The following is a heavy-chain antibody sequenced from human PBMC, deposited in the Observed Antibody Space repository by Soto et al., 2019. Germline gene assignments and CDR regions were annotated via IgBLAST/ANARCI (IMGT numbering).Heavy chain of an antibody. J-gene: IGHJ6*02. D-gene: IGHD1-26*01. CDR3: ARDGREASGMDV. V-gene: IGHV4-59*11. Sequence: LSLTCTISGGSISSHYWSWVRQAPGKGLEWIGHIYYRGSTTYNPSLRSRSTISVDTSNNQFSLKLNSMTTADTAVYYCARDGREASGMDVWGQGTKVTVSS. CDR1: GGSISSHY. CDR2: IYYRGST.